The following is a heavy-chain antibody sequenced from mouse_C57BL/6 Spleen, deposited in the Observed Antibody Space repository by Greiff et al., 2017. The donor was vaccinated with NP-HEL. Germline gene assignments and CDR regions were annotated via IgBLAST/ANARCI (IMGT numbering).Heavy chain of an antibody. CDR2: INPNNGGT. Sequence: EVQLQQSGPELVKPGASVKMSCKASGYTFTDYNMHWVKQIHGKSLEWIGYINPNNGGTSYNQKFKGKATLTVNKSSSTAYMELRSLTSEDSAVYYCASPLTGTWYFDVWGTGTTVTVSS. D-gene: IGHD4-1*01. J-gene: IGHJ1*03. CDR3: ASPLTGTWYFDV. V-gene: IGHV1-22*01. CDR1: GYTFTDYN.